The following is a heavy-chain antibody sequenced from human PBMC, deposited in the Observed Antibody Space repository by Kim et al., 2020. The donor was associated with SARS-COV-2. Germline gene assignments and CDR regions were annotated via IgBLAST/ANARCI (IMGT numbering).Heavy chain of an antibody. D-gene: IGHD3-10*01. Sequence: NAHSAKGRVTIPREKSRNTLYLEMNSLRAEDTALYYCAKRAGGAGYFEYWGQGTLVTVSS. J-gene: IGHJ4*02. V-gene: IGHV3-23*01. CDR3: AKRAGGAGYFEY.